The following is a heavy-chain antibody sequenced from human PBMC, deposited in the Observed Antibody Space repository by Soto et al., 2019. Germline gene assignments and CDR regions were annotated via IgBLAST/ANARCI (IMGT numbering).Heavy chain of an antibody. J-gene: IGHJ5*02. D-gene: IGHD2-2*01. Sequence: QVQLVESGGGVVQPGRSLRLSCVASGFTFSSYGMHWVRQAPGKGLEWVAVIAYDRSNKYYADSVKGRFTISRDNSKNTLYLQMNSLRAEDTAVYYCAKDNCISTSCYRLYNWFDPWGQGTLVTVSS. CDR1: GFTFSSYG. V-gene: IGHV3-30*18. CDR3: AKDNCISTSCYRLYNWFDP. CDR2: IAYDRSNK.